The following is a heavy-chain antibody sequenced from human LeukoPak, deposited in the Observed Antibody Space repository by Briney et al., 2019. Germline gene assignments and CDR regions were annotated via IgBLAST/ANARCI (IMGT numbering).Heavy chain of an antibody. CDR3: ARDYAARRGRGHLDY. J-gene: IGHJ4*02. D-gene: IGHD6-6*01. CDR2: TTSSSDYI. Sequence: PGGSLRLSCAASGFTFNSYSMTWVRQAPGKGLEWVSSTTSSSDYIYYADSVKGRFTISRDNAKNSLFLQMNSLRAEDAAVYYCARDYAARRGRGHLDYWGQGTLVAVSS. V-gene: IGHV3-21*01. CDR1: GFTFNSYS.